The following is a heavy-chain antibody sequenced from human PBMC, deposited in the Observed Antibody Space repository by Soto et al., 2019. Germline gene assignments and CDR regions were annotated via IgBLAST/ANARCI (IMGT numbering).Heavy chain of an antibody. Sequence: QVQLVESGGGVVQPGRSLRLSCAASGFTFSSYAMHWVRQAPGKGLEWVAVISYDGSNKYYADSVKGRFTISRDNSKNTLYLQMNSLRAEDTAVYYCARDQGADYWGQGTLVTVSS. CDR3: ARDQGADY. J-gene: IGHJ4*02. CDR2: ISYDGSNK. V-gene: IGHV3-30-3*01. CDR1: GFTFSSYA. D-gene: IGHD3-16*01.